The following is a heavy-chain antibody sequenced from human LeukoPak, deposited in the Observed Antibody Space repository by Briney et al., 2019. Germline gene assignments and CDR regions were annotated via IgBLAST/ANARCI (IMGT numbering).Heavy chain of an antibody. Sequence: SETLSLTCAVYGGSFSGYYWGWIRQPPGKGLEWIGSIYYSGSTYYNPSLKSRVTISVDTSKNQFSLKLSSVTAADTAVYYCARLGIAAAGTEEDLWGQGTLVTVSS. CDR1: GGSFSGYY. V-gene: IGHV4-39*01. CDR3: ARLGIAAAGTEEDL. CDR2: IYYSGST. D-gene: IGHD6-13*01. J-gene: IGHJ5*02.